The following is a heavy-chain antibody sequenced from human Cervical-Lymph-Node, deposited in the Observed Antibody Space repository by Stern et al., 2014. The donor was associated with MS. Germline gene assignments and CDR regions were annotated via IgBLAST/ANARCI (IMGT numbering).Heavy chain of an antibody. CDR1: GYRFSDYW. D-gene: IGHD3-22*01. Sequence: EVQLEESGAEVKKPGESLKISCKGSGYRFSDYWIAWVRLMPGKGLECLGIIYPGDSDTRYSRSFQGLVTISADKSLSSAYLQWSSLEASDTAMYYCARHPYYSDTSGNYLQAFDIWGQGTMVTVSS. CDR3: ARHPYYSDTSGNYLQAFDI. CDR2: IYPGDSDT. V-gene: IGHV5-51*01. J-gene: IGHJ3*02.